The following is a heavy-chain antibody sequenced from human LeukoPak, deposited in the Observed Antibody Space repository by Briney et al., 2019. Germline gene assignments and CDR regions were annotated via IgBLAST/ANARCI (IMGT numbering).Heavy chain of an antibody. D-gene: IGHD3-10*01. Sequence: GGSLRLSCTASGFTFGDYAMSWVRQAPGKGLEWVGFIRSKAYGGTTKYAASVKGRFTISRDDSKSIAYLQMNSLKPEDTAVYYCTTEGWFGELLYGYWGQGTLVTVSS. V-gene: IGHV3-49*04. J-gene: IGHJ4*02. CDR2: IRSKAYGGTT. CDR1: GFTFGDYA. CDR3: TTEGWFGELLYGY.